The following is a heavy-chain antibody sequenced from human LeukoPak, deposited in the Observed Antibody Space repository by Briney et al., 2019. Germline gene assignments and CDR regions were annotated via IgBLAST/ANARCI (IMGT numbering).Heavy chain of an antibody. CDR2: ISGTGSST. V-gene: IGHV3-23*01. J-gene: IGHJ4*02. D-gene: IGHD1-26*01. Sequence: PGGSLRLSCAASGFTFNNYAMNWVRQGPGEGLEWVSAISGTGSSTYYADSVKGRFTISRDNAKNTLYLQMNSLRAEDTAVYYCVRDLGGRSGHWGQGTLVTVSS. CDR1: GFTFNNYA. CDR3: VRDLGGRSGH.